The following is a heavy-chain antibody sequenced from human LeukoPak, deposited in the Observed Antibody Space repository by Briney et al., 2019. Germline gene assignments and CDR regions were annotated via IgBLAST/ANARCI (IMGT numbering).Heavy chain of an antibody. CDR2: IYSGGDT. CDR1: GFIVSDID. Sequence: GGSLRLSCAASGFIVSDIDLSWVRQAPGKGLEWVSIIYSGGDTHHADSVKGGFTISRDNYKNTLYLQMKSLRADDTAVYYCARGCYYERSGSCPFDYWGQGTLVTVSS. D-gene: IGHD3-22*01. CDR3: ARGCYYERSGSCPFDY. V-gene: IGHV3-53*01. J-gene: IGHJ4*02.